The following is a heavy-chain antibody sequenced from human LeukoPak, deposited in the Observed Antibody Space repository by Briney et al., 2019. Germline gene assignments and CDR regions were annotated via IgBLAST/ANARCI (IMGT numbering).Heavy chain of an antibody. Sequence: GGSLRLSCAASGFTFSTFAMIWARQPPGKGLEWVSSIFPSGGEIHYADSVKGRFTISRDNAKNSLYLQMNSLRAEDTAVYYCARDLVLAYWGQGTLVTVSS. CDR1: GFTFSTFA. J-gene: IGHJ4*02. CDR2: IFPSGGEI. CDR3: ARDLVLAY. D-gene: IGHD3-10*01. V-gene: IGHV3-21*01.